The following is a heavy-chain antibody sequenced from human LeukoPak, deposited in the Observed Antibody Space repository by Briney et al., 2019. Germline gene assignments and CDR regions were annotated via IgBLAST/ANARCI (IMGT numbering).Heavy chain of an antibody. CDR2: IKQDGSEK. J-gene: IGHJ5*02. CDR1: GFTFSSYW. V-gene: IGHV3-7*01. Sequence: GGSLRPSCAASGFTFSSYWMSWVRQAPGKGLEWVANIKQDGSEKYYVDSVKGRFTISRDNAKNSLYLQMNSLRAEDTAVYYCARDLYCGGDCYSPNWFDPWGQGTLVTVFS. CDR3: ARDLYCGGDCYSPNWFDP. D-gene: IGHD2-21*02.